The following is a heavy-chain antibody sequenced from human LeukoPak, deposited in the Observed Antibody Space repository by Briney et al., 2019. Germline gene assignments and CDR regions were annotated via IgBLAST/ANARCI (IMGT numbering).Heavy chain of an antibody. CDR1: GGSFSGYY. CDR3: ARGKYQPIVVIPAALEY. J-gene: IGHJ4*02. V-gene: IGHV4-34*01. CDR2: INHSGST. D-gene: IGHD2-2*01. Sequence: SETLSLTCAVYGGSFSGYYWSWIRQPPGKGLEWIGEINHSGSTNYNPSLKSRVTISVDTSKNQFSLKLSSVTAADTAVYYCARGKYQPIVVIPAALEYWGQGTLVTVSS.